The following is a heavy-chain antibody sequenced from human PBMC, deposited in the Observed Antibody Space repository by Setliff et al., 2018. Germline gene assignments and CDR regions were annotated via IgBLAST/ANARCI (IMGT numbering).Heavy chain of an antibody. CDR2: IYHSGST. V-gene: IGHV4-38-2*01. J-gene: IGHJ4*02. CDR1: GYSISSGYY. D-gene: IGHD3-22*01. CDR3: ARGDDSSGYFSY. Sequence: SETLSLTCAVTGYSISSGYYWGWIRQPPGKGLEWIGSIYHSGSTYYNPSLKSRVTISVDTSKNQFSLKLSSVTAADTAVYYCARGDDSSGYFSYWGQGTLVTVSS.